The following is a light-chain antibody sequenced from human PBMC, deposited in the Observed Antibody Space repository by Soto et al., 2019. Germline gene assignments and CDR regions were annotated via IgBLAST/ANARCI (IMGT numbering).Light chain of an antibody. CDR2: DAS. CDR1: QSVSSY. V-gene: IGKV3-11*01. J-gene: IGKJ2*01. Sequence: EIVLTQSPATLSLSPGERATLSCRASQSVSSYLAWYQQKPGQAPRLLIYDASNRATGIPARFSGSGSGTDCTLTISSLETEDFAVYYCQPRSNWPPRYTFGQGTKLEIK. CDR3: QPRSNWPPRYT.